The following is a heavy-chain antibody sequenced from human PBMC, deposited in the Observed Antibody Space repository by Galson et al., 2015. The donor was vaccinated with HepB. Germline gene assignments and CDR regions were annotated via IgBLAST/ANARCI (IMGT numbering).Heavy chain of an antibody. Sequence: SVKVSCKASGGTFSSYAISWVRQAPGQGLEWMGRIIPILGIANYAQKFQGRVTITADKSTSTAYMELSSLRSEDTAVYYCARGATEAAAGLYYYYGMDVWGQGTTVTVSS. CDR2: IIPILGIA. CDR1: GGTFSSYA. J-gene: IGHJ6*02. D-gene: IGHD6-13*01. CDR3: ARGATEAAAGLYYYYGMDV. V-gene: IGHV1-69*04.